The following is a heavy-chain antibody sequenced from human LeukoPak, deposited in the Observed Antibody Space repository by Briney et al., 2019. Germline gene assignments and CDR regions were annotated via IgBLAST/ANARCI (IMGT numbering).Heavy chain of an antibody. CDR3: ARFNREPDAFDI. Sequence: PSETLSLTCTVSGGSISSGSYYWSWIRQPAGKGLEWIGRIYTSGSTNYNPSLKSQVTISVDTSKNQFSLKLSSVTAADTAVYYCARFNREPDAFDIWGQGTMVTVSS. D-gene: IGHD1-14*01. CDR1: GGSISSGSYY. CDR2: IYTSGST. J-gene: IGHJ3*02. V-gene: IGHV4-61*02.